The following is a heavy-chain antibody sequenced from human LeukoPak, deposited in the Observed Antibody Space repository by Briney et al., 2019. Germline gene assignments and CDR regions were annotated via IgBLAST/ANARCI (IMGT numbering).Heavy chain of an antibody. J-gene: IGHJ4*02. V-gene: IGHV3-66*01. CDR3: ARASQWLAFDY. CDR1: GFTFSSYW. CDR2: IYDGDNT. Sequence: PGGSLRLSCVAYGFTFSSYWMHWVRQAPGKGLEWVSVIYDGDNTNYADSVKGRFTISRDNSKNTLYLQMNSLRAEDTAVYYCARASQWLAFDYWGQGTLVTVSS. D-gene: IGHD6-19*01.